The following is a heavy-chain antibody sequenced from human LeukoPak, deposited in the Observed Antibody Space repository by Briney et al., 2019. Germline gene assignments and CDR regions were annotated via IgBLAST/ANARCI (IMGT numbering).Heavy chain of an antibody. CDR2: IYYSGST. D-gene: IGHD6-19*01. V-gene: IGHV4-39*07. CDR3: AREVAVYYFDY. J-gene: IGHJ4*02. Sequence: PSETLSLTCTVSGGSISSSSYYWGWIRQPPGKGLEWIGSIYYSGSTYYNPSLKSRVTISVDTSKNQFSLKLSSVTAADTAVYYCAREVAVYYFDYWGQGTLVTVSS. CDR1: GGSISSSSYY.